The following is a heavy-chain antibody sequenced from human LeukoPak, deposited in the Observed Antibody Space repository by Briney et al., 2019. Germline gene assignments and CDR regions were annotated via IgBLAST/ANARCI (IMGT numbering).Heavy chain of an antibody. CDR2: IYTSGST. CDR1: GGSISTTAYY. CDR3: AREELGYCSSTSCSYYYYMDV. V-gene: IGHV4-61*02. D-gene: IGHD2-2*01. J-gene: IGHJ6*03. Sequence: SETLSLTCTVSGGSISTTAYYWGWIRQPPGKGLEWIGRIYTSGSTNYNPSLKSRVTISVDTSKNQFSLKLSSVTAADTAVYYCAREELGYCSSTSCSYYYYMDVWGKGTTVTISS.